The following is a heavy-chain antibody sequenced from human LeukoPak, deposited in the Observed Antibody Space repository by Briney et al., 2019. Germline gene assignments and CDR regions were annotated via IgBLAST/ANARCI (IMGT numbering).Heavy chain of an antibody. CDR2: IYYSGST. CDR3: ARVAKLQSYYYYYYMDV. D-gene: IGHD5-24*01. Sequence: SETLSLTCTVSGGSISSYYWSWIRQPPGKGLEWIGYIYYSGSTNYNPSLKSRVTISVDTSKNQFSLKLSSVTAADTAVYYCARVAKLQSYYYYYYMDVWGKGTTVTVSS. J-gene: IGHJ6*03. CDR1: GGSISSYY. V-gene: IGHV4-59*01.